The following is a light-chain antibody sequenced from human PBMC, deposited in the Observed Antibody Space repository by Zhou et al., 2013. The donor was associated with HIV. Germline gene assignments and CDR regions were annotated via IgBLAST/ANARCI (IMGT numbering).Light chain of an antibody. Sequence: DIQMTQSPSSLSASVGDRVTITCRTSQSISSWLAWYQQKPGKAPKLLIYAASSLQSGVPSRFSGSGSGTDFTLTISSLQPEDFATYYCQQSYGTLLTFGPGTKVDIK. CDR1: QSISSW. J-gene: IGKJ3*01. CDR2: AAS. CDR3: QQSYGTLLT. V-gene: IGKV1-39*01.